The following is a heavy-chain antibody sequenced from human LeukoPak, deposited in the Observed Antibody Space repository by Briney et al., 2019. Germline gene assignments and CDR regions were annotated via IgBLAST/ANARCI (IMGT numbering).Heavy chain of an antibody. CDR1: GFTFSSNW. CDR2: INPDGSRT. Sequence: PGGSLRLSCAASGFTFSSNWMHWVRQGPGKGLVWVSRINPDGSRTDYAESVKGRFTISRDNAKNTLSLEMNSLGDEDTAVYYCSRDFNGRDDFWGQGTLVTVSP. V-gene: IGHV3-74*01. D-gene: IGHD2-8*01. CDR3: SRDFNGRDDF. J-gene: IGHJ4*02.